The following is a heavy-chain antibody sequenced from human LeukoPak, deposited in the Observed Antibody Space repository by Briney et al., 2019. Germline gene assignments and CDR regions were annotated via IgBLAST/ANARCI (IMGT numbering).Heavy chain of an antibody. CDR1: GGSISSSGYY. V-gene: IGHV4-39*01. J-gene: IGHJ3*02. Sequence: SETLSLTCTVSGGSISSSGYYWGWIRQPPGKGLEWIGSNYYSGSTYYNPSLKSRVTIFVDTSKNQFSLKLSSVTAADTAVYYCALGVAEDVLDIWGQGTMVTVSS. CDR3: ALGVAEDVLDI. CDR2: NYYSGST.